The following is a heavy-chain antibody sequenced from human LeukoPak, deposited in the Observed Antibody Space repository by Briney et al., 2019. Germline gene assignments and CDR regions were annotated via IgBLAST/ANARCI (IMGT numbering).Heavy chain of an antibody. CDR3: ATQGYYDYIWGSYRKGVPYTSIDY. CDR2: FDPEDGET. J-gene: IGHJ4*02. D-gene: IGHD3-16*02. V-gene: IGHV1-24*01. Sequence: GSVNVSCKVSGYTLTELSMHWVRQAPGKGLEWVGGFDPEDGETIYAQTFQGRVTMTEDTSRDTAYMELSSLRSEDTAVYYCATQGYYDYIWGSYRKGVPYTSIDYWGQGTLVTVSS. CDR1: GYTLTELS.